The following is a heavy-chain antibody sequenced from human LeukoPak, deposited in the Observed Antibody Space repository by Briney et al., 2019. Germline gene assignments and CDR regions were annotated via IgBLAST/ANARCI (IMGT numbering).Heavy chain of an antibody. D-gene: IGHD4-23*01. V-gene: IGHV3-21*01. CDR2: ISSSSSYI. Sequence: EAGGSLRLSCAASGITFSSYMMNWVRQAPGKGLEWVSSISSSSSYIYYADSVKGRFTISRDNAKNSLYLQMNSLRAEDTAVYYCAKGRNGGNSGWGQGTLVTVSS. CDR1: GITFSSYM. CDR3: AKGRNGGNSG. J-gene: IGHJ4*02.